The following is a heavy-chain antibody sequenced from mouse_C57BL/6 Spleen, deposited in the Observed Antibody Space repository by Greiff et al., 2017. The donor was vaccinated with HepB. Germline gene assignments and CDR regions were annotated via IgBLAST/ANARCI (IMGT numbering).Heavy chain of an antibody. CDR1: GYTFTDYY. J-gene: IGHJ2*01. CDR3: ARGGIGKKTGHFDY. CDR2: INPNNGGT. D-gene: IGHD4-1*01. V-gene: IGHV1-26*01. Sequence: VQLQQSGPELVKPGASVKISCKASGYTFTDYYMNWVKQSHGKSLEWIGDINPNNGGTSYNQKFKGKATLTVDKSSSTAYMERRSLTSEDSAVYYCARGGIGKKTGHFDYWGHGTTLTVSS.